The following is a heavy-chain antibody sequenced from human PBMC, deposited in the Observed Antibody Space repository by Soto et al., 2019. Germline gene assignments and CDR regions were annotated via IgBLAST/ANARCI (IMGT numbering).Heavy chain of an antibody. CDR1: GGGNLRDYR. V-gene: IGHV1-69*01. CDR2: IIPKLGSA. CDR3: ARGGDGYTFGAVY. Sequence: QVQLVQSGAEVKEPGSSVKVSCTASGGGNLRDYRTTWVRRAPGQGLEWMGGIIPKLGSANYAQKFQGRVTITADESTNSVYMELRSLRSDDTAVYYCARGGDGYTFGAVYWGQGTPVSVSS. J-gene: IGHJ4*02. D-gene: IGHD5-12*01.